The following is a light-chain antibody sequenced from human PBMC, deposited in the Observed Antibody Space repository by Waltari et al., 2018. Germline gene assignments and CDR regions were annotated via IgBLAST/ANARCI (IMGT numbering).Light chain of an antibody. V-gene: IGLV4-69*01. Sequence: QLVLTQSPSASASLGAPIKLTCTLSSGHSSNIIAWLQQQPERGPRYLMKVNSDGTHSKGDDIPDRFSGSSSGAERYLTISSLQSEDEADYYCQTGGHGTWVFGGGTKVTVL. CDR1: SGHSSNI. CDR3: QTGGHGTWV. J-gene: IGLJ3*02. CDR2: VNSDGTH.